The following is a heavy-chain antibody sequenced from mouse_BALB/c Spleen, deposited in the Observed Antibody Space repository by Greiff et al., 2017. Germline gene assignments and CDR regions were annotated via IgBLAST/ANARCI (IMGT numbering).Heavy chain of an antibody. CDR3: AREDYYGRGDY. V-gene: IGHV5-6-5*01. CDR2: ISSGGST. D-gene: IGHD1-1*01. Sequence: EVQVVESGGGLVKPGGSLKLSCAASGFTFSSYAMSWVRQTPEKRLEWVASISSGGSTYYPDSVKGRFTISRDNARNILYLQMSSLRSEDTAMYYCAREDYYGRGDYWGQGTSVTVSS. CDR1: GFTFSSYA. J-gene: IGHJ4*01.